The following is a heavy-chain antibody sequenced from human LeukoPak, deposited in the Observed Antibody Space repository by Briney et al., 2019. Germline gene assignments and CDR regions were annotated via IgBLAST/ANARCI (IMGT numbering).Heavy chain of an antibody. J-gene: IGHJ6*02. Sequence: GASVKVSCKASGYTFTSYGISWVRQAPGQGLEWMGWISAYNGNTNYAQKLQGRVTMTTDTSTSTAYMELRSLRSDDTAVYYCARDGSSSSSVYYYGMDVWGQGTTVTVSS. V-gene: IGHV1-18*01. CDR2: ISAYNGNT. D-gene: IGHD6-6*01. CDR3: ARDGSSSSSVYYYGMDV. CDR1: GYTFTSYG.